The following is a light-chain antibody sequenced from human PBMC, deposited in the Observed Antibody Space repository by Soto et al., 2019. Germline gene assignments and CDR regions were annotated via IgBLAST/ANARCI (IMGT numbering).Light chain of an antibody. J-gene: IGLJ3*02. CDR1: SSNIGGNS. V-gene: IGLV1-51*01. CDR2: DDN. CDR3: TSYSRYSVLV. Sequence: VLTQPPSVSAAPGQKVTISCSGSSSNIGGNSVSWYQQLPGTAPKLLIYDDNKRPSGIPDRFSGSKSGTSATLGITGFQTGDEADYYCTSYSRYSVLVFGGGTKVTVL.